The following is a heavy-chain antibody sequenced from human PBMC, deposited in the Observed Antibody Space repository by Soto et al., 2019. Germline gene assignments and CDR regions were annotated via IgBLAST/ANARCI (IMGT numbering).Heavy chain of an antibody. CDR1: GFTFSNYA. J-gene: IGHJ4*02. D-gene: IGHD2-15*01. CDR3: AKRHSDNFYSYTDY. CDR2: ISYDGGDK. V-gene: IGHV3-30*18. Sequence: QVQLVESGGGVVQPGKSLRLSCAASGFTFSNYAMHWVRQAPGKGLEWVAGISYDGGDKYYADSVRGRFAISRDNSKNTLHLQMNSLRAEDTALYYCAKRHSDNFYSYTDYWGQGTLVTVSS.